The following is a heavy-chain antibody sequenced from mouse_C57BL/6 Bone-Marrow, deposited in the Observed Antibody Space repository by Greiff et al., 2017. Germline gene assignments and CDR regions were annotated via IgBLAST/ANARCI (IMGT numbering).Heavy chain of an antibody. CDR1: GYTFTSYW. V-gene: IGHV1-5*01. J-gene: IGHJ3*01. CDR3: TRGGAY. CDR2: IHPGNSDT. Sequence: EVQLQQSGTVLARPGASVKMSCKTSGYTFTSYWMHWVKQRPGQGLEWIGAIHPGNSDTSYNQKFKGKAKLTAVTSASTAYMELSSLTNEDSVVYYCTRGGAYWGQGTLVTVSA.